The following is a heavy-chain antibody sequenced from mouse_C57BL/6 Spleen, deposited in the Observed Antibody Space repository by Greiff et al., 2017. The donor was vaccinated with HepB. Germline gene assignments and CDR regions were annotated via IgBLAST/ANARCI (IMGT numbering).Heavy chain of an antibody. CDR3: ARRGNYDAMDY. CDR1: GYTFTSYW. J-gene: IGHJ4*01. Sequence: QVQLQQPGAELVKPGASAKMSCKASGYTFTSYWITWVKQRPGQGLEWIGDIYPGSGSTNYNEKFKSKATLTVDTSSSTAYMQLSSLTSEDSAVYYCARRGNYDAMDYWGQGTSVTVSS. D-gene: IGHD2-1*01. CDR2: IYPGSGST. V-gene: IGHV1-55*01.